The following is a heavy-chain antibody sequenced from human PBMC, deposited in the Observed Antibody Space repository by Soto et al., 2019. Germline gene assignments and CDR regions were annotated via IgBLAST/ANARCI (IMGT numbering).Heavy chain of an antibody. CDR3: AKDRTNNDTYTGYSYYDIDV. CDR1: GFTFSSYG. J-gene: IGHJ6*02. D-gene: IGHD3-16*01. V-gene: IGHV3-30*18. Sequence: QVQLVESGGGVVQPGRSLRLSCAASGFTFSSYGMQWVRQAPGKGLEWVAVTSYDGTNSYYADSVKGRFTISRDNSKNPLDLQMKGLEAEDTAVYYCAKDRTNNDTYTGYSYYDIDVWGQGTTVTVSS. CDR2: TSYDGTNS.